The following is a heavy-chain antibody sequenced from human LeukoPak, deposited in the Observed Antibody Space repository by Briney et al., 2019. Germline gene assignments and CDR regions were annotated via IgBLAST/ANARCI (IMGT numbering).Heavy chain of an antibody. D-gene: IGHD1-26*01. CDR2: FDPEDGET. CDR1: GYTLTELS. J-gene: IGHJ4*02. CDR3: ATAPIVGATFFDY. Sequence: GASVKVSCKVSGYTLTELSMHWVRQAPRKGLEWMGGFDPEDGETIYAQKFQGRVTMTEDTSTDTAYMELSSLRSEDTAVYYCATAPIVGATFFDYWGQGTLVTVSS. V-gene: IGHV1-24*01.